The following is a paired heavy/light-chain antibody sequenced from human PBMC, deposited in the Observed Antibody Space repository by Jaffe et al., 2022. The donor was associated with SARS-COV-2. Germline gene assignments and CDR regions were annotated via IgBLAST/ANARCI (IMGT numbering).Light chain of an antibody. V-gene: IGKV2-28*01. CDR2: LGS. J-gene: IGKJ1*01. CDR1: QSLLHSNGYNY. CDR3: MQALQTPPWT. Sequence: DIVMTQSPLSLPVTPGEPASISCRSSQSLLHSNGYNYLDWYLQKPGQSPQLLIYLGSNRASGVPDRFSGSGSGTDFTLKISRVEAEDVGVYYCMQALQTPPWTFGQGTKVEIK.
Heavy chain of an antibody. V-gene: IGHV3-48*01. D-gene: IGHD6-19*01. CDR2: ISSSSSTI. Sequence: EVQLVESGGGLVQPGGSLRLSCAASGFTFSSYSMNWVRQAPGKGLEWVSYISSSSSTIYYADSVKGRFTISRDNAKNSLYLQMNSLRAEDTAVYYCARGRQQWLTAPYYYYYYMDVWGKGTTVTVSS. J-gene: IGHJ6*03. CDR3: ARGRQQWLTAPYYYYYYMDV. CDR1: GFTFSSYS.